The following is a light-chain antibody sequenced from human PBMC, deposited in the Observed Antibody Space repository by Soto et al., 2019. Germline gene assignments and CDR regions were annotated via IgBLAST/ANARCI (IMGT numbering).Light chain of an antibody. CDR1: QSVSSSY. J-gene: IGKJ1*01. V-gene: IGKV3-20*01. CDR2: GAS. CDR3: QQYGSSPWT. Sequence: EIVLTQSPGTLSLSPVERATLSCMASQSVSSSYLAWYQQKPGQAPRLLIYGASSRATGIPDRFSGSGSGTDFTLTISRLEPEDFAVYYCQQYGSSPWTFGQGT.